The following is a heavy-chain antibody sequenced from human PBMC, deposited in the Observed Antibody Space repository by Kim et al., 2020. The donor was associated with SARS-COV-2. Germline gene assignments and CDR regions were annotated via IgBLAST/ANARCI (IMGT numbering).Heavy chain of an antibody. D-gene: IGHD6-13*01. CDR2: ISSSGSTI. V-gene: IGHV3-48*03. J-gene: IGHJ1*01. Sequence: GGSLRLSCAASGFTFSSYEMNWVRQAPGKGLEWVSYISSSGSTIYYADSVKGRFTISRDNAKNSLYLQMNSLRAEDTAVYYCARDPPRITARGECFQHWGQGTLVTVSS. CDR3: ARDPPRITARGECFQH. CDR1: GFTFSSYE.